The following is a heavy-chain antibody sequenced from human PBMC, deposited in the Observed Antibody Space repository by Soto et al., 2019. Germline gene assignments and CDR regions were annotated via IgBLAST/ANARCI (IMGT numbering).Heavy chain of an antibody. J-gene: IGHJ1*01. D-gene: IGHD4-4*01. V-gene: IGHV3-23*01. CDR1: GFTFNTYA. CDR2: ISGSGAST. Sequence: GGSLRLSCAASGFTFNTYAMNWVRQAPGKGLEWVSEISGSGASTYYTDSVKGRFTISRDNSKNTLYLQMNSLRVEDMGLYYCARAASSYSNYLNRYELWAQRTPVTVSA. CDR3: ARAASSYSNYLNRYEL.